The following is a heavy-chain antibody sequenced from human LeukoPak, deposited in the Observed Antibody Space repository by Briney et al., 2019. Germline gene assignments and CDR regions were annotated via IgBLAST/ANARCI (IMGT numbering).Heavy chain of an antibody. V-gene: IGHV1-69*01. Sequence: GSSVKVSCKASGGTFSSYAISWVRQAPGQGLEWMGGIIPIFGTANYAQKFQGRVTITADESTSTAYMELSSLRSEDTAVYYCARDRPPRYYFDYWGQGTLVTVSS. CDR1: GGTFSSYA. CDR3: ARDRPPRYYFDY. J-gene: IGHJ4*02. CDR2: IIPIFGTA.